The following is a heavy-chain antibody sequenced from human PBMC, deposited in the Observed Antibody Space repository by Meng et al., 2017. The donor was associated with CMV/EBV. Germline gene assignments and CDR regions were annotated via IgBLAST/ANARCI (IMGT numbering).Heavy chain of an antibody. V-gene: IGHV4-34*01. CDR2: INHSGST. Sequence: SETLSLTCAVYGGSFSGYYWSWIRQPPGKGLEWIGEINHSGSTNYNPSLRSRVTISVDTSKNQFSLKLSSVTAADTAVYYCARGPTYYYYYGMDVWGQGTTVTVSS. CDR1: GGSFSGYY. CDR3: ARGPTYYYYYGMDV. J-gene: IGHJ6*02.